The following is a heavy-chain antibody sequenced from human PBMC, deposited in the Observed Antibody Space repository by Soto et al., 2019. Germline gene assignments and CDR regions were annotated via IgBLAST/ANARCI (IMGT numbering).Heavy chain of an antibody. CDR2: IIPIFGTA. D-gene: IGHD3-3*01. V-gene: IGHV1-69*13. CDR1: GGTFSSYA. CDR3: ARDSKESGRIPIFGVVIPQWYYYYGMDV. Sequence: RASVKVSCKASGGTFSSYAISWVRQAPGQGLEWRGGIIPIFGTANYAQKFQGRVTITADESTSTAYMELSSLRSEDPAVYYCARDSKESGRIPIFGVVIPQWYYYYGMDVWGQGTTVTVSS. J-gene: IGHJ6*02.